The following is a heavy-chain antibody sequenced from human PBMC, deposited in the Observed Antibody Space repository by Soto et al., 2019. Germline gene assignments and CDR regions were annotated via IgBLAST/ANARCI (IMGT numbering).Heavy chain of an antibody. Sequence: QVQLVQSGAEVKKPGSSVTVSCKASGGTFSSYALSWVRQAPGQGLEWMGGIIPIFGTANYAQKFQGRVTIAADESTSTAYMELSSLRSEDTAVYYCARGLPGAAAGTSLYYWGRGTLVTVSS. CDR1: GGTFSSYA. D-gene: IGHD6-13*01. J-gene: IGHJ4*02. V-gene: IGHV1-69*12. CDR2: IIPIFGTA. CDR3: ARGLPGAAAGTSLYY.